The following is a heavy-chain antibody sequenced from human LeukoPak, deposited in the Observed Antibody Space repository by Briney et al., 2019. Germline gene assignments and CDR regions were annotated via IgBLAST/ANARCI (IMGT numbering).Heavy chain of an antibody. CDR1: GFTFSSYN. V-gene: IGHV3-48*04. CDR3: AREGVDILMVTPLDY. D-gene: IGHD5-18*01. J-gene: IGHJ4*02. Sequence: GGSLRLSCAASGFTFSSYNMNWVRQAPGKGLEWVSYISSSSSTIYYADSVKGRFAISRDNAKNSLYLQMNSLRAEDTAVYYCAREGVDILMVTPLDYWGQGTLVTVSS. CDR2: ISSSSSTI.